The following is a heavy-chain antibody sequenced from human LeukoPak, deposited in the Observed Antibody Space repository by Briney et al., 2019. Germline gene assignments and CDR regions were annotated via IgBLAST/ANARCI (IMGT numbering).Heavy chain of an antibody. CDR2: INPNIGNT. D-gene: IGHD1-26*01. CDR1: GYTVTGYD. J-gene: IGHJ4*02. Sequence: ASGKACGNAAGYTVTGYDMHGWPQSARQGVRGRGWINPNIGNTDYAHKLQSRVTMTRDTSSSTAYMQLRSLRSDDTAFYSCVRAPRYSGIYYGDYWGQGTLVAVSS. V-gene: IGHV1-2*07. CDR3: VRAPRYSGIYYGDY.